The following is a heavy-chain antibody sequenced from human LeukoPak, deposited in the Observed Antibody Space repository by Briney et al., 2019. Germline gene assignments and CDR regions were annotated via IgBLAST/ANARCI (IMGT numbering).Heavy chain of an antibody. CDR2: IIPIFGTA. CDR3: AREGRWPYYYYMDV. D-gene: IGHD4-23*01. J-gene: IGHJ6*03. V-gene: IGHV1-69*05. CDR1: GDTFSSYA. Sequence: SVKVSCKASGDTFSSYAISWVRQAPGQGLEWMGGIIPIFGTANYAQKFQGRVTITTDESTSTAYMELSSLRSEDTAVYYCAREGRWPYYYYMDVWGKGTTVTVSS.